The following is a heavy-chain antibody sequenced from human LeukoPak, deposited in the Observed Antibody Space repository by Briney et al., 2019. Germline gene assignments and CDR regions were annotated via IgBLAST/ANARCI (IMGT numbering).Heavy chain of an antibody. Sequence: SQTLSLTCAISGDSVSSNSAAWNWIRQSPSRGLEWLGRTYYRSKWYNDYAVSVKSRITINPDTSKNQFSLQLNSVTPEDTAVYYCARGKIVVVPAATPSILYYFDYWSQGTLVTVSS. D-gene: IGHD2-2*01. J-gene: IGHJ4*02. CDR1: GDSVSSNSAA. CDR2: TYYRSKWYN. CDR3: ARGKIVVVPAATPSILYYFDY. V-gene: IGHV6-1*01.